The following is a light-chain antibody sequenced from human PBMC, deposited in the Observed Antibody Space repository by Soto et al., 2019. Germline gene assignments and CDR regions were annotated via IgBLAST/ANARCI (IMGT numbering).Light chain of an antibody. V-gene: IGLV2-14*01. CDR2: DVS. CDR1: SSDVGGYNY. J-gene: IGLJ1*01. Sequence: QSVLTQPASVSGSPGQSITISCTGTSSDVGGYNYVSWYQQEPGKVPKLMIYDVSNRPSGVSNSFSGSKSGNTASLTISGLQTEDEADYYCSSYTSSSTQVFGTGNKLTVL. CDR3: SSYTSSSTQV.